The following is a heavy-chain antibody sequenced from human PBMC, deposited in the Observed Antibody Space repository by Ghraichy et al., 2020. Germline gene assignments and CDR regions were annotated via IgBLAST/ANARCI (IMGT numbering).Heavy chain of an antibody. Sequence: GGSLRLSCAASGFTFSSYWMHWVRQAPGKGLVWVSRVNSDGSSTSYADSVKGRFTISRDNAKNTLYLQMNSLRAEDTAVYYCARDGPVVPAPIAPEDYNYYMDVWGKGTTVTVSS. CDR2: VNSDGSST. J-gene: IGHJ6*03. V-gene: IGHV3-74*01. CDR3: ARDGPVVPAPIAPEDYNYYMDV. CDR1: GFTFSSYW. D-gene: IGHD2-2*02.